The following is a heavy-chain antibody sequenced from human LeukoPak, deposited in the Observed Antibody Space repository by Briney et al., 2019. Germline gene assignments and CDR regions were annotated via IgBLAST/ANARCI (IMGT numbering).Heavy chain of an antibody. CDR2: ISGSGGST. V-gene: IGHV3-23*01. CDR3: AKVTEDPWYFDY. Sequence: GGSLRLSCAASGFTFSSYAMSWVRQAPGKGLEWVSAISGSGGSTYYADSVKGRFTISRDNSKDTLYLQMNSLRAEDTAVYYCAKVTEDPWYFDYWGQGTLVTVSS. J-gene: IGHJ4*02. CDR1: GFTFSSYA.